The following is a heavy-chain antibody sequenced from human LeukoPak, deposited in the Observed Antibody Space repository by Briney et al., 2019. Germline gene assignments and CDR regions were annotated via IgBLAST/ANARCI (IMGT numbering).Heavy chain of an antibody. Sequence: GGSLRLSCAASGFTFSSYAMSWVRQAPGKGLEWVLGISGNGGSTYYADSVKGRLTIPRDNSRNTLYLQMSSLRAEDTAVYYCAKYSGGYYDSSGYSFDCWGQGTLVTVSS. D-gene: IGHD3-22*01. CDR2: ISGNGGST. CDR1: GFTFSSYA. J-gene: IGHJ4*02. CDR3: AKYSGGYYDSSGYSFDC. V-gene: IGHV3-23*01.